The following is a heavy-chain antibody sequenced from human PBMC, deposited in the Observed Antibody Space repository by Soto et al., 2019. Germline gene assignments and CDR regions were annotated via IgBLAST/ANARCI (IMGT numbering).Heavy chain of an antibody. CDR2: ISYDGSNK. CDR1: GFTFSSYG. CDR3: AKDFFRVRLVSNFDY. D-gene: IGHD6-19*01. V-gene: IGHV3-30*18. Sequence: PGGSLRLSCAASGFTFSSYGMHWVRQAPGKGLEWVAVISYDGSNKYYADSVKGRFTISRDNSKNTLYLQMNSLRAEDTAVYYCAKDFFRVRLVSNFDYWGQGTLVTVSS. J-gene: IGHJ4*02.